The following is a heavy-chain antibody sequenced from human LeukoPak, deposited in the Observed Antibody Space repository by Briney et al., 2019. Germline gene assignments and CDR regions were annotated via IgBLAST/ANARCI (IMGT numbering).Heavy chain of an antibody. CDR3: APTRGRYEGGFDY. V-gene: IGHV3-30*04. J-gene: IGHJ4*02. D-gene: IGHD3-16*01. Sequence: PGRSLRLSCAASGFTFSSYAMHWVRQAPGKGLEWVAVISYDGSNKYYADSVKGRFTISRDNSKNTLYLQMNSLRAEDTAVYYCAPTRGRYEGGFDYWGQGTLVTVSS. CDR1: GFTFSSYA. CDR2: ISYDGSNK.